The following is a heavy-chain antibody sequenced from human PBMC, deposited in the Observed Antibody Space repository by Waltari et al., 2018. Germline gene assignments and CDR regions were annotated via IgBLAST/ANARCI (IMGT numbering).Heavy chain of an antibody. CDR2: FDPEDGET. V-gene: IGHV1-24*01. J-gene: IGHJ4*02. Sequence: QVQLVQSGAEVKKPGASVKVSCKVSGYTLTELSMHWVRQAPGKGLEWMGGFDPEDGETIYAQNVQGRVTMTEDSSTLTAYMELSSLRSEDTAVYYCAAVDFSSGWSLDYWGQGSLVTVSS. D-gene: IGHD6-19*01. CDR1: GYTLTELS. CDR3: AAVDFSSGWSLDY.